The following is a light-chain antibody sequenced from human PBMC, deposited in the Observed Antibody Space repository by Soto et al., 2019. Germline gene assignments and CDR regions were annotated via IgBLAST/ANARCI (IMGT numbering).Light chain of an antibody. J-gene: IGKJ2*01. CDR2: DAS. CDR3: QQRSNWPYT. V-gene: IGKV3-11*01. Sequence: EIVLTQSPATLSLSPGERATLSCRASQSVSSYLAWYQQKPGQAPRLLIDDASNRATGIPARFSGSGSVTDFTLTISSLEPEDFAVYYCQQRSNWPYTFGQGTKLEIK. CDR1: QSVSSY.